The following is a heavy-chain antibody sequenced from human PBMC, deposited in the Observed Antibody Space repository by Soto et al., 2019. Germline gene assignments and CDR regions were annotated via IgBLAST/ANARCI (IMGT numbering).Heavy chain of an antibody. V-gene: IGHV1-2*02. CDR3: AGGGGVGVAGSAAFDM. D-gene: IGHD3-3*01. CDR1: GYPVTAYY. Sequence: QLHLVQSGAVVKKPGASVTVSCSASGYPVTAYYMHWVRQAPGRGLEWMGGINPATGAAKYTQTFQGRVPMTRDTSTSTVFMELSGLTSGDTAVFYWAGGGGVGVAGSAAFDMWGQGTLVTVSS. J-gene: IGHJ3*02. CDR2: INPATGAA.